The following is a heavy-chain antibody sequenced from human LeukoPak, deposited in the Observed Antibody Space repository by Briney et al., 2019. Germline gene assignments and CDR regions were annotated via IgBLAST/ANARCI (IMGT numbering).Heavy chain of an antibody. J-gene: IGHJ4*02. CDR2: ISWNSGSI. CDR1: GFTFDDYA. D-gene: IGHD1-7*01. Sequence: GGSLRLSCAASGFTFDDYAMHWVRQAPGKGLEWVSGISWNSGSIGYADSVKGRFTISRDNAKNSLYLQMNSLRAEDTAVYYCASGTNWNYVYWGQGTLVTVSS. CDR3: ASGTNWNYVY. V-gene: IGHV3-9*01.